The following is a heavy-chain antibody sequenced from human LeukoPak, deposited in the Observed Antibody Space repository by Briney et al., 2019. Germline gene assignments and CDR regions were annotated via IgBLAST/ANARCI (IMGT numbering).Heavy chain of an antibody. Sequence: NPSETLSLTCTVSGGSISSYYWSWIRQPPGKGLEWIGYIYYSGSTNYNPSLKSRVTISVDTSKNQFSLKLSSVTAADTAVYYCARDYDSSLDYWGQGTLVTVSS. J-gene: IGHJ4*02. CDR2: IYYSGST. CDR3: ARDYDSSLDY. CDR1: GGSISSYY. D-gene: IGHD3-16*01. V-gene: IGHV4-59*01.